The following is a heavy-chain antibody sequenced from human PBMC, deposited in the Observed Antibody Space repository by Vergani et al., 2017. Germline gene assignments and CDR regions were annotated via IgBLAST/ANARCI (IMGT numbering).Heavy chain of an antibody. V-gene: IGHV4-39*01. D-gene: IGHD3-3*01. Sequence: QLQLQESGPGLVKPSETLSLTCTVSGGSISSSSYYWGWIRQPPGKGLEWVGSIYDSGSTYYNPSLKSRVTISVDTSKNQFSLELSSVTTADTAVYYCARQSDYDFWSGYSRDRYYFDYWGQGTLVTVSS. CDR1: GGSISSSSYY. CDR2: IYDSGST. CDR3: ARQSDYDFWSGYSRDRYYFDY. J-gene: IGHJ4*02.